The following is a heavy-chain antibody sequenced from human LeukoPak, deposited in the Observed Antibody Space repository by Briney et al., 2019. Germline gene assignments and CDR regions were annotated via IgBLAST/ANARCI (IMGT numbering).Heavy chain of an antibody. V-gene: IGHV1-2*06. Sequence: ASVKVSCKATGYTFTGYYMHWVRQAPGQGLEWMGRINPNSGGTNYAQKFQGRVTMTRDTSISTAYMELSRLRSDDTAVYYCARGGYCSGGSCYSKGAFDIWGQGTMVTVSS. J-gene: IGHJ3*02. CDR2: INPNSGGT. CDR1: GYTFTGYY. CDR3: ARGGYCSGGSCYSKGAFDI. D-gene: IGHD2-15*01.